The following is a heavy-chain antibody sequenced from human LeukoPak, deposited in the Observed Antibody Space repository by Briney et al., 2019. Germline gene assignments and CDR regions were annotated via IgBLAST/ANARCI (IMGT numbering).Heavy chain of an antibody. CDR2: ICYSGSS. CDR1: GGSISSYY. J-gene: IGHJ4*02. D-gene: IGHD3-10*01. Sequence: PSETLSLTCTVSGGSISSYYWSWVRQPPGEGLGWIGDICYSGSSNYHSSLKSRVTISVDTSKNQFSLKLSSVTAADTAVYYCARVGGSGSYSQYYFDYWGQGTLVTVSS. CDR3: ARVGGSGSYSQYYFDY. V-gene: IGHV4-59*01.